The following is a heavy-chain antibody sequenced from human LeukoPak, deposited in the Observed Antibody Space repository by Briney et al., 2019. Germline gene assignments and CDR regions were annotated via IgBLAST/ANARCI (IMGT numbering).Heavy chain of an antibody. Sequence: GGSLRLSCAASGFTFSSYAMSWVRQAPGKGLEWVSAISGSGGSTYYADSVKGRFTISTDNSTNTLYLQMNSLRAEDTAVYYCALGDPGAFDIWGEGTMVTVSS. CDR2: ISGSGGST. CDR1: GFTFSSYA. D-gene: IGHD4-17*01. V-gene: IGHV3-23*01. J-gene: IGHJ3*02. CDR3: ALGDPGAFDI.